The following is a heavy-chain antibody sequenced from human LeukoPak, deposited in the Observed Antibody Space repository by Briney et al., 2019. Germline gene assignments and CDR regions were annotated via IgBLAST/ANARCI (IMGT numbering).Heavy chain of an antibody. Sequence: PSETLSLTCSVSGGSISSSNYYWSWIRQPAGKGLEWIGRIYTSGSTNYNPSLKSRVTISVDTSKNQFSLKLSSVSAADTAVYYCARELTYYDILTGYGQPNWFDPWGQGTLVTVSS. J-gene: IGHJ5*02. CDR3: ARELTYYDILTGYGQPNWFDP. CDR2: IYTSGST. D-gene: IGHD3-9*01. V-gene: IGHV4-61*02. CDR1: GGSISSSNYY.